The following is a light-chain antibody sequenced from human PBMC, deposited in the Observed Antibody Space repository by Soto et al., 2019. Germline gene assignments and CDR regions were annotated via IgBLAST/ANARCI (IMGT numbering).Light chain of an antibody. Sequence: QSVLTQPPSASGTPGQRVTISCSGSRSNIGLNYVYWYRHFPGTAPQLLISRNNQRPSGIPDRFSGSKSGTSASLAISGLRSEDESDYYCATWDANRSGVFGGGTKLTVL. CDR3: ATWDANRSGV. V-gene: IGLV1-47*01. CDR2: RNN. CDR1: RSNIGLNY. J-gene: IGLJ2*01.